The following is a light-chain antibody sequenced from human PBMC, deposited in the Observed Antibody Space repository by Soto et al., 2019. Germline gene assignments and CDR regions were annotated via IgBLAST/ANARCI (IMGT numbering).Light chain of an antibody. CDR1: QSISSD. CDR3: QKSYSTPRT. Sequence: DIQMTHSPSSLSASVLYIVTITFRASQSISSDLNSYQQEPGKAPKLLIYAASSLQSGVPSRFSGSGSGTDFTLTISSLQPEDFATYYCQKSYSTPRTFGGGTKVDIK. J-gene: IGKJ4*01. V-gene: IGKV1-39*01. CDR2: AAS.